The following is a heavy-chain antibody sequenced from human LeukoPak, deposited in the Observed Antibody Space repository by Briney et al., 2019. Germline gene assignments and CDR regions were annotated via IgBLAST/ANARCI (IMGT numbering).Heavy chain of an antibody. CDR3: AREFLLNSLGTTVTINWFDP. CDR1: GGSISSSSYY. CDR2: IYTSGST. V-gene: IGHV4-61*02. Sequence: SETLSLTCTVSGGSISSSSYYWSWIRQPAGKGLEWIGRIYTSGSTNYNPSLKSRVTISVDTSKNQFSLKLSSVTAADTAVYYCAREFLLNSLGTTVTINWFDPWGQGTLVTVSS. J-gene: IGHJ5*02. D-gene: IGHD4-17*01.